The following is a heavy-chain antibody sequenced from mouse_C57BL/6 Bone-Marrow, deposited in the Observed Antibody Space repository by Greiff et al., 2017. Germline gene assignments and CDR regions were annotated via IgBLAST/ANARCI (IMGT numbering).Heavy chain of an antibody. CDR3: ASKGTADY. Sequence: VQLQQPGAELVMPGASVKLSCKASGYTFTSYWMHWVKQRPGQGLEWIGEIDPSDSYTNYNQKFKGKSTLTVDKSSSTAYMQLSSLTSEDSAVYFCASKGTADYWGQGTTLTVSS. CDR1: GYTFTSYW. CDR2: IDPSDSYT. J-gene: IGHJ2*01. V-gene: IGHV1-69*01. D-gene: IGHD1-2*01.